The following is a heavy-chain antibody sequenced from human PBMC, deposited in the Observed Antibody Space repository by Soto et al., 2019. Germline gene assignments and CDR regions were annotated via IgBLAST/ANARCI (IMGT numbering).Heavy chain of an antibody. CDR3: ARVWPPSVVVTARSPTLEGEGY. D-gene: IGHD2-21*02. V-gene: IGHV1-69*01. Sequence: QVQLVQSGAEVKKPGSSVKVSCKASGGTFSSYAISWVRQAPGQGLEWMGGIIPIFGTANYAQKFQGRVTITADESTSTAYMELSSLRSEDTAVDYCARVWPPSVVVTARSPTLEGEGYWGQGTLVTVSS. CDR1: GGTFSSYA. J-gene: IGHJ4*02. CDR2: IIPIFGTA.